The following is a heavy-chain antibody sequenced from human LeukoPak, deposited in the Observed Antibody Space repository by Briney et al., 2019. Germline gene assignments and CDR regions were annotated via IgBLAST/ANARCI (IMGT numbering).Heavy chain of an antibody. D-gene: IGHD3-16*01. CDR2: ISAYNGNT. J-gene: IGHJ4*02. Sequence: ASVKVSCKASGYTFTSYGISWVRRAPGQGLERMGWISAYNGNTNYAQKLQGRVTMTTDTSTSTAYMELRSLRSDDTAVYYCARVSGYVNWGDYWGQGTLVTVSS. CDR3: ARVSGYVNWGDY. V-gene: IGHV1-18*01. CDR1: GYTFTSYG.